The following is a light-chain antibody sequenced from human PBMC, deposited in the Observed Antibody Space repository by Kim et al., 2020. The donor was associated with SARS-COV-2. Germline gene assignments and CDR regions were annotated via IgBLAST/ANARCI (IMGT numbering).Light chain of an antibody. J-gene: IGKJ4*01. V-gene: IGKV3-20*01. CDR2: GAS. CDR3: QHYVSALT. CDR1: QSVSSSY. Sequence: EIVLTQSPGTLSLSPGERATLSCRASQSVSSSYLAWYQQKPGQAPRLLIYGASSRATGIPDRFSGSGSGTDFTLTISRLEPEDFAVYYCQHYVSALTFGGETTVDI.